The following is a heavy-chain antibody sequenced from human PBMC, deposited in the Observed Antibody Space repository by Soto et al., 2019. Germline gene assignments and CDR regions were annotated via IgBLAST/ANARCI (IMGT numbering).Heavy chain of an antibody. D-gene: IGHD7-27*01. CDR3: ARGWGSIFDY. J-gene: IGHJ4*02. CDR1: GGSFSGYY. Sequence: SETLSLTCAVYGGSFSGYYWNWLRQPPGKGLEWIGEINHSGSTNYNPSLKSRVTISVDTSKNQFSLKLSSVTAADTAVYYCARGWGSIFDYWGQGTLVTVSS. CDR2: INHSGST. V-gene: IGHV4-34*01.